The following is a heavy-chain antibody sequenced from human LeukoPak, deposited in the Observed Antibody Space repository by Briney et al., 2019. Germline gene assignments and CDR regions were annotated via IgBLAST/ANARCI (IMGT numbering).Heavy chain of an antibody. CDR1: GFTFSSYT. J-gene: IGHJ4*02. CDR2: ITSTGGNT. V-gene: IGHV3-64D*06. Sequence: GGSLRLSCSASGFTFSSYTEHWVRQAPGKGLEFVSAITSTGGNTYYADSVTGRFTLSRDNSKNTLYLQMSSLRAEDTAVYYCVIVRGYFDSSGTDYWGQGTLVTVSS. D-gene: IGHD3-9*01. CDR3: VIVRGYFDSSGTDY.